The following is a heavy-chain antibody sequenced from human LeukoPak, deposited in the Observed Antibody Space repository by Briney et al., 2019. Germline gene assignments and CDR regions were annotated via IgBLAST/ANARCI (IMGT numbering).Heavy chain of an antibody. CDR1: GGSISSSSYY. CDR2: IYYSGST. CDR3: ARHDSSGYYYVRAYFDY. V-gene: IGHV4-39*01. J-gene: IGHJ4*02. D-gene: IGHD3-22*01. Sequence: SETLSLTCTVSGGSISSSSYYWGWIRQPLGKGLEWIGSIYYSGSTYYNPSLKSRVTISVDTSKNQFSLKLSSVTAADTAVYYCARHDSSGYYYVRAYFDYWGQGTLVTVSS.